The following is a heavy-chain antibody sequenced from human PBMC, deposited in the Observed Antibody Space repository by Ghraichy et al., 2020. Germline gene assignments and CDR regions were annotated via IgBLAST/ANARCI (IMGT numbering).Heavy chain of an antibody. J-gene: IGHJ5*02. Sequence: SETLSLTCAVYGGSFSGYYWSWIRQPPGTGLELVGEISHSGSTNYNPSLKRRIPISVDTSKNQFSLKLSSVTAAATAVYYCARGVVPAAIGDWCDAWGQGTSVTVPS. CDR1: GGSFSGYY. D-gene: IGHD2-2*01. CDR3: ARGVVPAAIGDWCDA. CDR2: ISHSGST. V-gene: IGHV4-34*01.